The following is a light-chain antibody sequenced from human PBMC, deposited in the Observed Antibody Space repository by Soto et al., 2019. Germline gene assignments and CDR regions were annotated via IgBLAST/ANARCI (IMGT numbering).Light chain of an antibody. Sequence: QSVLTQPASVSGSPGQSITISCTGTSSDGGGYNYVSWYQQHPGKAPKLMIYEVSNRPSGVSNRFSGSKSAHTASLTISGLQAADEADYHCSQYTSRRPLVFGPGTKVTVL. J-gene: IGLJ1*01. CDR1: SSDGGGYNY. V-gene: IGLV2-14*01. CDR2: EVS. CDR3: SQYTSRRPLV.